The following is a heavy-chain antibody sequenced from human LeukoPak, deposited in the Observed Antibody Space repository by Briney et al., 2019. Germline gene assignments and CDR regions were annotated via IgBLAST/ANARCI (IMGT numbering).Heavy chain of an antibody. J-gene: IGHJ4*02. CDR3: ARDSGSYFSLWDFDY. D-gene: IGHD1-26*01. CDR1: GYTFTSYY. Sequence: GASVKVSCKASGYTFTSYYMHWVRQAPGQGLEWMGWINPNSGGTNYAQKFQGRVTMTRDTSISTAYMELSRLRSDDTAVYYCARDSGSYFSLWDFDYWGQGTLVTVSS. V-gene: IGHV1-2*02. CDR2: INPNSGGT.